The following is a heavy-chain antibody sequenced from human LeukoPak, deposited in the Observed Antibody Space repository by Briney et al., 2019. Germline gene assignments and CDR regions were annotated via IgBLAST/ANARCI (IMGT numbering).Heavy chain of an antibody. CDR1: GYTLTELS. V-gene: IGHV1-24*01. CDR2: FDPEDGET. J-gene: IGHJ5*02. CDR3: ATEPRRWVVPPWFDP. D-gene: IGHD4-23*01. Sequence: ASVKVSCKVSGYTLTELSMHWLRQAPGKGLEWMGGFDPEDGETIYAQKFQGKVTMTEDTSTDTAYMELSSLRSEDTAVYYCATEPRRWVVPPWFDPWGQGTLVTVSS.